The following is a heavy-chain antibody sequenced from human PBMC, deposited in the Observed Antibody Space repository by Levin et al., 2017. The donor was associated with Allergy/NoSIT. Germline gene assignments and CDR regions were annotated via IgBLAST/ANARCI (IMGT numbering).Heavy chain of an antibody. CDR2: ISNGGVTT. D-gene: IGHD6-13*01. Sequence: GGSLRLSCAASGFTFSSYAMNWVRQAPGKGLEWVSSISNGGVTTYYAESVKGRFTISRDNSKDTLYLQMNSLRAEDTAVYYCAKALSSSWRNAFDIWGQGTMVTVS. J-gene: IGHJ3*02. V-gene: IGHV3-23*01. CDR3: AKALSSSWRNAFDI. CDR1: GFTFSSYA.